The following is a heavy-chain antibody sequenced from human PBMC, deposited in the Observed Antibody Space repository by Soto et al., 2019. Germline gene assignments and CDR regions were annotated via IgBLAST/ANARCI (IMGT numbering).Heavy chain of an antibody. CDR1: GFTFSRYG. V-gene: IGHV3-33*01. D-gene: IGHD3-22*01. CDR2: IWYDGSNK. J-gene: IGHJ4*02. CDR3: ARGNYDSSGFLDY. Sequence: GGSLRLSCAASGFTFSRYGMHWVRQAPGKGLEWVAVIWYDGSNKYYADSVKGRFTISRDNSKNTLYLQMNSLRAEDTAVYYCARGNYDSSGFLDYWGQGTLVTVSS.